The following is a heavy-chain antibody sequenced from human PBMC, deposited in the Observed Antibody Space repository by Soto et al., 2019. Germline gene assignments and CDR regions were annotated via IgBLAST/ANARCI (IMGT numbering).Heavy chain of an antibody. V-gene: IGHV3-30*18. J-gene: IGHJ6*02. Sequence: GGSLRLSCAASGFTFSSYGMHWVRQAPGKGLEWVAVISYDGSNKYYADSVKARFTISRDNSKNTLYLQMNSLRAEDTAVYYCAKDRFLEWDYYYYGMDVWGQGTTVTVSS. CDR1: GFTFSSYG. D-gene: IGHD3-3*01. CDR3: AKDRFLEWDYYYYGMDV. CDR2: ISYDGSNK.